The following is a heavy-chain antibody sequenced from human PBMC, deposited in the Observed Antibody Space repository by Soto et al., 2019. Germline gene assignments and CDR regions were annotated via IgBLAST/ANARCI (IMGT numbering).Heavy chain of an antibody. Sequence: QVQLQESGPGLVKPSGTLSHTCAVSGGSISSSNWWRWVRQPPGKGLEWIGELDHSGGTSYNPSLTGRVTISVERSKHQFSLKLSSVTAADTAGYYCARVAGAGTRVDYWGQGTLVTVSS. CDR1: GGSISSSNW. D-gene: IGHD6-13*01. CDR3: ARVAGAGTRVDY. CDR2: LDHSGGT. V-gene: IGHV4-4*02. J-gene: IGHJ4*02.